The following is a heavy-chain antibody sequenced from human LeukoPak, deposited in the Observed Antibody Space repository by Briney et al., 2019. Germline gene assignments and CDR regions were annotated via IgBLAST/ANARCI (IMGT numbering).Heavy chain of an antibody. J-gene: IGHJ4*02. CDR2: IKNKTDGGTT. V-gene: IGHV3-15*01. D-gene: IGHD3-16*02. CDR1: GFTFSNAW. Sequence: GGSLRLSCAASGFTFSNAWMSWVRQAPGKGLEWVGRIKNKTDGGTTDYAAPVKGRFTISRDDSKNTLYPQMNSLKTEDTAVFYCRTWDYVYVWGSYRYQKYYFDYWGQGTLVTVSS. CDR3: RTWDYVYVWGSYRYQKYYFDY.